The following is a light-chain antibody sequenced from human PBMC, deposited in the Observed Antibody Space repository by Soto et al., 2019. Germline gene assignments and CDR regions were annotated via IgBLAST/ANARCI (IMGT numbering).Light chain of an antibody. V-gene: IGKV3-11*01. CDR2: DAS. CDR3: QQLTDWPPQWT. J-gene: IGKJ1*01. CDR1: QSISSY. Sequence: EVVLTQSPDTLSLPPGERSTLAWMSIQSISSYLAWYQQKPGQAPRLLIYDASSRATGIPARFSGSGSGTDFTLTISSLEPEDFAVYYCQQLTDWPPQWTFGQGTKVAI.